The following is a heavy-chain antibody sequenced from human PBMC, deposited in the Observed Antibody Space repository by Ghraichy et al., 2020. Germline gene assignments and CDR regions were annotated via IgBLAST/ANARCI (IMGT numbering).Heavy chain of an antibody. CDR2: IYYSGST. CDR1: GGSISSGGYY. J-gene: IGHJ2*01. V-gene: IGHV4-31*03. CDR3: ARFVEDITMVRAPWVRCGYFDL. Sequence: SETLSLTCTVSGGSISSGGYYWSWIRQHPGKGLEWIGYIYYSGSTYYNPSLKSRVTISVDTSKNQFSLKLSSVTAADTAVYYCARFVEDITMVRAPWVRCGYFDLWGRGTLVTVSS. D-gene: IGHD3-10*01.